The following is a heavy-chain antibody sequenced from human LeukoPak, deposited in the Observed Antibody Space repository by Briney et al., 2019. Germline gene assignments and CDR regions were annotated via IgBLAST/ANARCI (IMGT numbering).Heavy chain of an antibody. J-gene: IGHJ6*04. CDR3: ARDRRTSSWYENYYGMDV. Sequence: GGSLRLSCAASGSTFSSYWMSWVRQAPGKGLEWVANIKQDGSEKYYVDSVKGRFTISRDNAKNSLYLQMNSLRAEDTAVYYCARDRRTSSWYENYYGMDVWGKGTTVTVSS. CDR2: IKQDGSEK. D-gene: IGHD6-13*01. CDR1: GSTFSSYW. V-gene: IGHV3-7*03.